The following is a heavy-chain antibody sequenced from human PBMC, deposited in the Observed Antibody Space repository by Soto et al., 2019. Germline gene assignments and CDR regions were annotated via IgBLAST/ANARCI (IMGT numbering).Heavy chain of an antibody. CDR3: ASVPIWCGSSSCYTEGFDS. V-gene: IGHV3-23*01. CDR2: ISAGGSDT. CDR1: GFVFSDYD. J-gene: IGHJ4*02. Sequence: XGSRRRSCLAAGFVFSDYDSSWVRQAPGRGLDWVSAISAGGSDTYYADSVKGRFTVSRVNSESTLYLQMNTLRAEDTAIYYCASVPIWCGSSSCYTEGFDSWGQGSLVTVSA. D-gene: IGHD2-2*01.